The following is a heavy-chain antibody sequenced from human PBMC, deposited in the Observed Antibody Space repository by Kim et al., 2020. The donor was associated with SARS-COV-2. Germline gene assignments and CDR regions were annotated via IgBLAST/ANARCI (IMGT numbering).Heavy chain of an antibody. J-gene: IGHJ4*02. CDR3: ARRAGTTEVFDY. CDR1: GDSVSSQTAT. Sequence: SQTLSLTCAISGDSVSSQTATWNWIKQSPSKGLEWLGRTYYRSKWSNDYAESVRSRITISPDTSKYQFSLQLDSVTPEDTAVYYCARRAGTTEVFDYWGQGALVTVSS. CDR2: TYYRSKWSN. V-gene: IGHV6-1*01. D-gene: IGHD1-1*01.